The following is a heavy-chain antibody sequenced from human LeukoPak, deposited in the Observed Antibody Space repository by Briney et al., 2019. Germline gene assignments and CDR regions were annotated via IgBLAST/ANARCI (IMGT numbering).Heavy chain of an antibody. J-gene: IGHJ6*02. V-gene: IGHV4-59*08. D-gene: IGHD3-22*01. CDR2: IYYSGIT. CDR1: GGSISSYY. CDR3: ARLPYYYDSSGYRPYYYYYGMDV. Sequence: SETLSLTCTVSGGSISSYYWSWIRQPPGKGLEWIGYIYYSGITNYNPSLKSRVTISVDTSKNQFSLKLSSVTAADTAVYYCARLPYYYDSSGYRPYYYYYGMDVWSQGTTVTVSS.